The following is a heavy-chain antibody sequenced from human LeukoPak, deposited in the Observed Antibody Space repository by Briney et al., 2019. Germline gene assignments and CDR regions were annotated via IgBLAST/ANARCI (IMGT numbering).Heavy chain of an antibody. Sequence: PGGSLRLSCAASGFTFSSYWMHWVRQAPGKGLVWVSRIKSDGSSTNYADSVKGRFTISRDNAKNTLYLQMNSLRAEDTAVYYCTRELPFDLLGRGTLVTVSS. CDR2: IKSDGSST. V-gene: IGHV3-74*01. D-gene: IGHD2-21*01. CDR1: GFTFSSYW. J-gene: IGHJ2*01. CDR3: TRELPFDL.